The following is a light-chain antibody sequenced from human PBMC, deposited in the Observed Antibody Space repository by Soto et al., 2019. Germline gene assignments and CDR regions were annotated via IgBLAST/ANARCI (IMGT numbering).Light chain of an antibody. CDR2: DAS. J-gene: IGKJ2*02. V-gene: IGKV3-11*01. CDR1: QSVSSY. CDR3: QQRSNWPRGT. Sequence: EIVLTQSPATLSLSPGERATLSCRASQSVSSYLAWYQQKPGQAPRLLIYDASNRATGIPARFSGSGSGTDFTLTISRLEPEDLAVYYCQQRSNWPRGTFGQGTKLEIK.